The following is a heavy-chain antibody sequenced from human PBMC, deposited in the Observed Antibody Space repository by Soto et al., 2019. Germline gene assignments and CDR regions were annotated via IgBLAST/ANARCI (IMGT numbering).Heavy chain of an antibody. D-gene: IGHD1-26*01. CDR2: IYPGDSDT. Sequence: PGESLKISCKGSGYSFTSYWIGWVRQMPGKGLEWMGIIYPGDSDTRYSPSFQGQVTISADKSISTAYLQWSSLKASDTAMYYCARLIYKIVGATNDAFDLWGQGTMVTVSS. CDR1: GYSFTSYW. CDR3: ARLIYKIVGATNDAFDL. J-gene: IGHJ3*01. V-gene: IGHV5-51*01.